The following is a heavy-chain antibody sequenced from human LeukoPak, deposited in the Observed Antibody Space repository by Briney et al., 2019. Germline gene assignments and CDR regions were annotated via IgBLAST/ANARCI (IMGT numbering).Heavy chain of an antibody. J-gene: IGHJ3*02. CDR1: GYSIRSGYY. Sequence: SETLSLTCAVSGYSIRSGYYWGCIRQPPGKGLEWIGSIYHSGSTYYNPSLKSRVTISVDTSKNQFSLKLSSVTAADTAVYYCARDSSGNDIWGQGTTVTVSS. CDR3: ARDSSGNDI. V-gene: IGHV4-38-2*02. D-gene: IGHD3-22*01. CDR2: IYHSGST.